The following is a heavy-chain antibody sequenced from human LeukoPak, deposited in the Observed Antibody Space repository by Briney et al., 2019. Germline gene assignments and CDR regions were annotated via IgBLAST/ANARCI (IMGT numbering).Heavy chain of an antibody. CDR1: GFTVSSNY. J-gene: IGHJ6*02. CDR2: IYSGGST. Sequence: GGSLRLSCAASGFTVSSNYMSWVRQAPGKGLEWVSVIYSGGSTYYADSVKGRFTISRDNSKSTLYLQMNSLRAEDTAVYYCASRTYDFWSGYYSYYYYYGMDVWGQGTTVTVSS. D-gene: IGHD3-3*01. CDR3: ASRTYDFWSGYYSYYYYYGMDV. V-gene: IGHV3-66*01.